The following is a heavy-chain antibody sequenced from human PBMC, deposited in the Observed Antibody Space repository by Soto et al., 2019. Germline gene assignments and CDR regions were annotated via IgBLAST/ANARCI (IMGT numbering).Heavy chain of an antibody. V-gene: IGHV3-30*18. CDR3: AKAGIAGAGTRNGWVDP. J-gene: IGHJ5*02. Sequence: QVQLVESGGGVVQTGRSLRLSCAASGFTFSRYGMHVVNKAPGKGLEWVAVISYDGSNKYYADSVKGRFTISRDDSKNTLYVQMNSRRAEDTAVYYCAKAGIAGAGTRNGWVDPCGQGTLVPVSS. D-gene: IGHD6-19*01. CDR1: GFTFSRYG. CDR2: ISYDGSNK.